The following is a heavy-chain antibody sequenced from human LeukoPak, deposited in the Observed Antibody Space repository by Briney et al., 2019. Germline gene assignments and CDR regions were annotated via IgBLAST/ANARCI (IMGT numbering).Heavy chain of an antibody. J-gene: IGHJ6*03. V-gene: IGHV4-34*01. D-gene: IGHD6-13*01. CDR3: AGQLAATGTLYYYYYMDV. CDR1: GGSFSGYY. CDR2: INHSGST. Sequence: SETLSLTCAVYGGSFSGYYWSWIRQPPGKGLEWIGEINHSGSTNYNPSLKSRVTISVDTSKNQFSLKLSSVTAADTAVYYCAGQLAATGTLYYYYYMDVWGKGTTVTISS.